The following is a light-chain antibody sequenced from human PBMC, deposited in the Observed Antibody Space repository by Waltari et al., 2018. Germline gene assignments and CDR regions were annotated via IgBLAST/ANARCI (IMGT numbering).Light chain of an antibody. CDR1: GSVLYNSNNNTS. CDR3: HQYFNTPFT. V-gene: IGKV4-1*01. Sequence: EIVMTKSPDPLAVTLGERATNNCRASGSVLYNSNNNTSLAWYQQKPGQPPKLLIYWASTREFGVPDRFNGSGSGTDFTLTISSLQAEDVAVYYCHQYFNTPFTFGPGTKVDIK. CDR2: WAS. J-gene: IGKJ3*01.